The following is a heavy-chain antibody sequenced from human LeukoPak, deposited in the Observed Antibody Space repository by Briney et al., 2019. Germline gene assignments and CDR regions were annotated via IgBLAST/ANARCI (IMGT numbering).Heavy chain of an antibody. CDR3: ARFSGSYWGGYYFDY. D-gene: IGHD1-26*01. V-gene: IGHV3-11*01. CDR2: ISTGGSST. Sequence: GGSLRLSCAASGFTFSDYYMSWIRQAPGKGLEWISYISTGGSSTYYADSVKGRFTISRDNAKNSLYLQMNSLRAEDTAVYYCARFSGSYWGGYYFDYWGQGTLVTVSS. J-gene: IGHJ4*02. CDR1: GFTFSDYY.